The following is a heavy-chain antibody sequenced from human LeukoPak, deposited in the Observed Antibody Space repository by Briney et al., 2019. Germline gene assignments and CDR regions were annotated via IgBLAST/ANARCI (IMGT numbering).Heavy chain of an antibody. CDR2: INHSGST. Sequence: SETLSLTCAVYGGSFSGYYWSWFRQSPGKGLEWVGEINHSGSTNYNPSLKSRVTISVDTSKNQFSLKLSSVTAADTAVYYCARNRPVWGTFSYFDYWGQGTLVTVSS. V-gene: IGHV4-34*01. CDR1: GGSFSGYY. J-gene: IGHJ4*02. CDR3: ARNRPVWGTFSYFDY. D-gene: IGHD3-16*01.